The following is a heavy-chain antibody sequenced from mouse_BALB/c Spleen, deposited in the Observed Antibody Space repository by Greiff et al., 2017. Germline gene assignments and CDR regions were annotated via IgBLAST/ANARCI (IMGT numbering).Heavy chain of an antibody. CDR1: GYTFTSYW. CDR3: ARFHDVGFAY. V-gene: IGHV1-7*01. Sequence: QVQLKQSGAELAKPGASVKMSCKASGYTFTSYWMHWVKQRPGQGLEWIGYINPSTGYTEYNQKFKDKATLTADKSSSTAYMQLSSLTSEDSAVYYCARFHDVGFAYWGQGTLVTVSA. D-gene: IGHD2-3*01. J-gene: IGHJ3*01. CDR2: INPSTGYT.